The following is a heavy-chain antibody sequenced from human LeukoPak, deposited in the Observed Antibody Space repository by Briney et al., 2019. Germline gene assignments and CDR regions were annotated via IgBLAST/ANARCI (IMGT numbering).Heavy chain of an antibody. J-gene: IGHJ4*02. Sequence: SETLSLTCTVSGYSISSGYYWGWIRQPPGKGLEWIGSIYHSGSTYYNPSLKSRVTISVDTSKNQFSLKLSSVIAADTAVYYCALTRPGTLTFDYWGQGTLVTVSS. D-gene: IGHD6-13*01. CDR1: GYSISSGYY. CDR2: IYHSGST. V-gene: IGHV4-38-2*02. CDR3: ALTRPGTLTFDY.